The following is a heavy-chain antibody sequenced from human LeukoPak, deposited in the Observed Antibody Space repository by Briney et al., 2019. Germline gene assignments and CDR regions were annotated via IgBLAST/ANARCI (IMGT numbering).Heavy chain of an antibody. CDR3: ARADSSGYAGTFDY. CDR1: GGSISSYY. Sequence: PSETLSLTCAVSGGSISSYYWSWIRQPAGKGLEWIGRIYTSGSTNYNPSLKSRVTMSVDTSKNQFSLKLSSVTAADTAVYYCARADSSGYAGTFDYWGQGTLVTVSS. D-gene: IGHD3-22*01. CDR2: IYTSGST. J-gene: IGHJ4*02. V-gene: IGHV4-4*07.